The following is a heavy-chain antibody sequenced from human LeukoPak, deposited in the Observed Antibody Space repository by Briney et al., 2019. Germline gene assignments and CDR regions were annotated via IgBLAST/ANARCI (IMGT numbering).Heavy chain of an antibody. D-gene: IGHD3-10*01. Sequence: GGSLRLSCAVSRFTFSNYGMNWVRQAPGKGLEWVGCVRSKTYGGTTEYAASVKGRFTISRDDSKSIAYLQMNSLKTEDTAVYYCYSQYVSGSPRFYDYYYHMDVWGKGTTVIISS. J-gene: IGHJ6*03. CDR1: RFTFSNYG. CDR2: VRSKTYGGTT. V-gene: IGHV3-49*04. CDR3: YSQYVSGSPRFYDYYYHMDV.